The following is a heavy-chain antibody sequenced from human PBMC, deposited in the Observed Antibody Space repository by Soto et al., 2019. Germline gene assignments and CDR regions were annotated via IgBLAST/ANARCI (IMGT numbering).Heavy chain of an antibody. CDR3: TTTRGITMIVVVNENDAFDI. CDR1: GFTFSNAW. V-gene: IGHV3-15*07. CDR2: IKSKTDGGTT. J-gene: IGHJ3*02. Sequence: EVQLVESGGGLVKPGGSLRLSCAASGFTFSNAWMNWVRQAPGKGLEWVGRIKSKTDGGTTDYAAPVKGRFTISRDDSKNTLYLQMNSLKTEDTAVYYCTTTRGITMIVVVNENDAFDIWGQGTMVTVSS. D-gene: IGHD3-22*01.